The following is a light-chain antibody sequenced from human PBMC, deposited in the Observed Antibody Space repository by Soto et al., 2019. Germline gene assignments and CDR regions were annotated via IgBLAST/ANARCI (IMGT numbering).Light chain of an antibody. CDR3: TSWTTSTTMI. V-gene: IGLV2-14*03. CDR2: DVN. CDR1: SSDIGAYNY. Sequence: QSVLTQPASVSGSPGQLITISCTGTSSDIGAYNYVSWYQQHPGKAPKLMIYDVNIRPSGVSNRFSGSKSGNTASLTISGLQAEDEADYYCTSWTTSTTMIFGGGTKLTVL. J-gene: IGLJ2*01.